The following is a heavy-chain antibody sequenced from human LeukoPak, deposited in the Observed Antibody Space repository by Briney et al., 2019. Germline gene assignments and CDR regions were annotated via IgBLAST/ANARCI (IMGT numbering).Heavy chain of an antibody. CDR3: ARGTQWLERYSYGMDV. CDR2: IWYDGNNK. V-gene: IGHV3-33*01. J-gene: IGHJ6*02. D-gene: IGHD6-19*01. CDR1: GFTFSSYG. Sequence: GGSLRLSCAASGFTFSSYGMHWVRQAPGKGLEGVAVIWYDGNNKYDDAAEKRRFTICRDNSKNTLYQQINMRRAEDTAVYYCARGTQWLERYSYGMDVWGQGTTVTVSS.